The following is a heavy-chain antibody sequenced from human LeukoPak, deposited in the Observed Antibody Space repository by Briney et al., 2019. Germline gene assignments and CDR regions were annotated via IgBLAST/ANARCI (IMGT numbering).Heavy chain of an antibody. CDR1: GFTFNSYA. V-gene: IGHV3-30*04. D-gene: IGHD5-12*01. Sequence: PGGSLRLSCAASGFTFNSYAIHWVRQAPGKGLEWVAVISYDGSNKYYADSVKGRFTISRDNSKNTLYLQLNSLRPGDTAVYYCARDQLAYSGYDTLFDYWGQGTLVTVSS. J-gene: IGHJ4*02. CDR2: ISYDGSNK. CDR3: ARDQLAYSGYDTLFDY.